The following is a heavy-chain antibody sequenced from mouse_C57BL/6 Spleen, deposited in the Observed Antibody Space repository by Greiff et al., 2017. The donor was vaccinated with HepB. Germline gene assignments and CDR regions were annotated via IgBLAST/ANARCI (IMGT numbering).Heavy chain of an antibody. Sequence: EVKLVESGGGLVKPGGSLKLSCAASGFTFSDYGMHWVRQAPEKGLEWVAYISSGSSTIYYADTVKGRFSISRDTAKNTLFLQMTSLRSEDTAMYYCETYDSKDFYWGQGTTLTVSS. J-gene: IGHJ2*01. CDR1: GFTFSDYG. V-gene: IGHV5-17*01. CDR2: ISSGSSTI. D-gene: IGHD2-5*01. CDR3: ETYDSKDFY.